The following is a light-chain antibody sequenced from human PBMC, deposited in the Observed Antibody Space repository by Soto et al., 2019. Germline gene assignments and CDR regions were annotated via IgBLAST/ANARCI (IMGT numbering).Light chain of an antibody. Sequence: QSVLTQPPSASGSPGQSVTISCTGTSSDVGGYNYVSWYQQHPGKAPKLMIYEVSKRPSGVPDRFSGSKSGNTASRTVSGLQAEDEADYYCSSYAGSNINNYVFGTGTKVTVL. CDR2: EVS. V-gene: IGLV2-8*01. CDR3: SSYAGSNINNYV. CDR1: SSDVGGYNY. J-gene: IGLJ1*01.